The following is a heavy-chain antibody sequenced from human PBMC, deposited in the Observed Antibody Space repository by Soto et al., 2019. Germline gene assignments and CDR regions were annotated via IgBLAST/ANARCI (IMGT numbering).Heavy chain of an antibody. CDR1: GGSINSGDYS. Sequence: SETLSLTCTVSGGSINSGDYSWTWIRQPPGKGLEWIGYIYHTGTTYYNMSLKSRVTISVDRSKNQFSLKLSSVTAADTAVYYCARDHEYYDILTGFSLGFDPWGQGTLVTVSS. CDR3: ARDHEYYDILTGFSLGFDP. CDR2: IYHTGTT. J-gene: IGHJ5*02. V-gene: IGHV4-30-2*01. D-gene: IGHD3-9*01.